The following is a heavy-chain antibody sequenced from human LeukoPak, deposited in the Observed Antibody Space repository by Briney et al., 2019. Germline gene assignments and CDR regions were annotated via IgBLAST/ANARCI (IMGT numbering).Heavy chain of an antibody. CDR3: ARGLVIAAAGTWFDP. Sequence: SETLSLTCAVYGGSFSGYYWSWIRPPPGKGLEWIGEINHSGSTNYNPSLKSRVTISVDTSKNQFSLKLSSVTAADTAVYYCARGLVIAAAGTWFDPWGQGTLVTVSS. V-gene: IGHV4-34*01. D-gene: IGHD6-13*01. J-gene: IGHJ5*02. CDR1: GGSFSGYY. CDR2: INHSGST.